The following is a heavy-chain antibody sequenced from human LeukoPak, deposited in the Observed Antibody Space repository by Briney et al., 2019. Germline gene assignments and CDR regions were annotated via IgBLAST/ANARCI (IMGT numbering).Heavy chain of an antibody. D-gene: IGHD1-26*01. Sequence: SETLSLTCTVSGGSINNFHWSWIRQPPGKGLEWIGYINYSGSTNYNPSLRSRVTIPVGVSRNQFSLKLTSVTAADTAVYYCTRHVPRIVGPTNYFEKWGQGTLVTVSS. CDR2: INYSGST. V-gene: IGHV4-59*08. J-gene: IGHJ4*02. CDR1: GGSINNFH. CDR3: TRHVPRIVGPTNYFEK.